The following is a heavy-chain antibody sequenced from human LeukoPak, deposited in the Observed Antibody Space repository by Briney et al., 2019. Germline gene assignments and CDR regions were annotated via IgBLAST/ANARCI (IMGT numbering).Heavy chain of an antibody. CDR3: ARGRFNYDSTGYSSFYH. Sequence: GGSLRLSCAASGFTFSSYAMSWVRQAPGKGLEWVSAISGSGGSTYYADSVKGRFTISRDNSKNTLYLQMNSLRAEDTAVYYCARGRFNYDSTGYSSFYHWGQGTLVTVSS. V-gene: IGHV3-23*01. CDR2: ISGSGGST. CDR1: GFTFSSYA. D-gene: IGHD3-22*01. J-gene: IGHJ4*02.